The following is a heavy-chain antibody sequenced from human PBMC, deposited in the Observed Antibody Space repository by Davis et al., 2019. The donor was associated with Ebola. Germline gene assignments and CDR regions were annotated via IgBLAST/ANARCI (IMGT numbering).Heavy chain of an antibody. CDR3: SREVRGGFSPMDL. V-gene: IGHV3-74*01. CDR2: ANSDGSTT. Sequence: PGGSLRLSCAASGFTFINYWMHWVRHAPGKGLEWVSRANSDGSTTGYGDSVKGRFTISRDNAKNTLYLQMNRLRAEDTAVYYCSREVRGGFSPMDLWGTGTTVTVSS. CDR1: GFTFINYW. J-gene: IGHJ6*04. D-gene: IGHD5-18*01.